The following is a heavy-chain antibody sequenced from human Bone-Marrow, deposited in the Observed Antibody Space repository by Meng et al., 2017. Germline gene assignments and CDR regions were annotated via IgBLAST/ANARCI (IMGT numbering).Heavy chain of an antibody. J-gene: IGHJ4*02. Sequence: ASVKVSCKASGYTFTGYYMHWVRQAPGQGLEWMGWINPNSGGTNYAQKFQGRVTMTRDTSISTAYMELSRLRSDDTAVYYCAREESKLVRPTMYWYSSYFDYWGQGTLVTVSS. CDR2: INPNSGGT. V-gene: IGHV1-2*02. D-gene: IGHD2-8*02. CDR1: GYTFTGYY. CDR3: AREESKLVRPTMYWYSSYFDY.